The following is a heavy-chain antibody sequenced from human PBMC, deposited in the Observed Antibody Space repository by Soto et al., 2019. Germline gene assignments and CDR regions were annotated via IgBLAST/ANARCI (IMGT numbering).Heavy chain of an antibody. D-gene: IGHD2-2*01. CDR1: GGTFSSHS. CDR2: IIPIFGTE. J-gene: IGHJ6*02. V-gene: IGHV1-69*01. CDR3: STSVYCSTTRCYYYYGLDV. Sequence: QVQLVQSGAEVKKPGSSVKVSCKVSGGTFSSHSINRVRQAPGQGPEWMGRIIPIFGTENSPQKCQGRVTITADESRSPAYMELSSLTSEDTALYYCSTSVYCSTTRCYYYYGLDVWGQGTTVIVSS.